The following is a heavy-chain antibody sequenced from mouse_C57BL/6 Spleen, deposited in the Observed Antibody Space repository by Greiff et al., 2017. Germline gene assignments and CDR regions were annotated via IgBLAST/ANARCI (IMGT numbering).Heavy chain of an antibody. CDR3: TRGHGNYFPYFDY. CDR2: ISSGGDCI. J-gene: IGHJ2*01. Sequence: EVHLVESGEGLVKPGGSLKLSCAASGFTFSSYAMSWVRQTPEKRLEWVAYISSGGDCIYYADTVKGRFTISRDNARNTLYLQMSSLKSEYTAMYFCTRGHGNYFPYFDYWGQGTTLTGSS. D-gene: IGHD2-1*01. V-gene: IGHV5-9-1*02. CDR1: GFTFSSYA.